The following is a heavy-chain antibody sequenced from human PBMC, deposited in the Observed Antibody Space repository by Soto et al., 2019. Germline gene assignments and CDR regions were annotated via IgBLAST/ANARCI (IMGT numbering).Heavy chain of an antibody. D-gene: IGHD6-19*01. CDR1: GLIFSDYH. J-gene: IGHJ6*02. CDR2: IRRKANSYTT. Sequence: EVQLVESGGGLVQPGGSLRLSCAASGLIFSDYHMDWVRQAPGKGLEWVGRIRRKANSYTTEYVASVKGRFTISRDDSTNSLYLQMNSLKSEDTAVYYCAMLGGWSGGSSGMDVWGQGTPVTVSS. V-gene: IGHV3-72*01. CDR3: AMLGGWSGGSSGMDV.